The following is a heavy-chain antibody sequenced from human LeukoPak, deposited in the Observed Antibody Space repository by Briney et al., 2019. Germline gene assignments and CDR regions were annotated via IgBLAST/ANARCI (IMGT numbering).Heavy chain of an antibody. CDR3: ARERGITMVRGAPNWFDP. J-gene: IGHJ5*02. Sequence: SETLSLTCTVSGGSVSSYYWSWIRQPPGKGLEWIGYIYYTGTTNYNPSLKSRLTISVDTSKNQFSLRLNSVTAGDTAVYYCARERGITMVRGAPNWFDPWGQGTLVTVSS. V-gene: IGHV4-59*02. D-gene: IGHD3-10*01. CDR1: GGSVSSYY. CDR2: IYYTGTT.